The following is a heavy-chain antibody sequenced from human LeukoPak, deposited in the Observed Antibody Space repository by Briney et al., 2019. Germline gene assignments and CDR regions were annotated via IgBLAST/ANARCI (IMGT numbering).Heavy chain of an antibody. J-gene: IGHJ4*02. V-gene: IGHV3-48*02. Sequence: PGGSLRLSCAASGFTFSSYNMNWVRQAPGKGLEWVSYITSGGSTIYYADSVKGRFTISRDNAKNSLYLQMNSLRDEDTAVYYCALLYGSQTKIDSWGQGTLVTVSS. CDR1: GFTFSSYN. D-gene: IGHD6-13*01. CDR3: ALLYGSQTKIDS. CDR2: ITSGGSTI.